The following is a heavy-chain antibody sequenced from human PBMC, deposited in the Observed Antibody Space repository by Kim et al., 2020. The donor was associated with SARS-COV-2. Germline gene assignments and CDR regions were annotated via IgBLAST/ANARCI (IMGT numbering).Heavy chain of an antibody. Sequence: SETLSLTCIVSGDSISGFYWTWMRQTPGKGLEYMGHIADNGGATYNPSLRTRLTISLDTSKNHFSLKLTSATAADTAVYYCARGWELDYLGQGTLVTVSS. V-gene: IGHV4-59*01. CDR2: IADNGGA. D-gene: IGHD1-1*01. J-gene: IGHJ4*02. CDR3: ARGWELDY. CDR1: GDSISGFY.